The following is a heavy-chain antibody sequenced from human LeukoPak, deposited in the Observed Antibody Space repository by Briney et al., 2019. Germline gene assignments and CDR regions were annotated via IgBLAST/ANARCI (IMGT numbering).Heavy chain of an antibody. V-gene: IGHV1-46*01. CDR3: ARDADDFLSDRNYYYYYYMDV. Sequence: ASVKVSCKASGYTFTSYYMHWVRQAPGQGLEWMGIINPSGGSTSYAQKFQGRVTMTRDTSTSTVYMELSSLRSEDTAVYYRARDADDFLSDRNYYYYYYMDVWGKGTTVTVSS. CDR2: INPSGGST. CDR1: GYTFTSYY. D-gene: IGHD3-3*01. J-gene: IGHJ6*03.